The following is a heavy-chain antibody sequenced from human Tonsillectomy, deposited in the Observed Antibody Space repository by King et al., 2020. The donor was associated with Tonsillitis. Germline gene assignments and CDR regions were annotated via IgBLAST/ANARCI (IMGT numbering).Heavy chain of an antibody. CDR1: GGSIGGSSYH. J-gene: IGHJ5*02. CDR2: THYSGDT. D-gene: IGHD2-21*02. CDR3: ARELTCGSDCYSGWLDP. V-gene: IGHV4-31*03. Sequence: QVQLQESGPGLVKTSQTLSLTCTVSGGSIGGSSYHWTWIRQHPGKGLEWIGYTHYSGDTYFNPSLKSRVTMSVDTSKNQFSLKVSSVTAADTAVYYCARELTCGSDCYSGWLDPWGQGTLVTVSS.